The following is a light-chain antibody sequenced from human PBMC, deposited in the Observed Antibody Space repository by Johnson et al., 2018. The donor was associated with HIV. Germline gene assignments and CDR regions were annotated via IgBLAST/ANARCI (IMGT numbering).Light chain of an antibody. Sequence: HSVLTQPPSVSAAPGQKVTISCSGSSSNIGNNYVSWFQHLPGTAPKLLIYENNKRPSGIPDRFSGSKSGTSATLAITGLQTGDEADYYCGTWDSSLISNVFGPGTKVTVL. J-gene: IGLJ1*01. CDR3: GTWDSSLISNV. V-gene: IGLV1-51*02. CDR2: ENN. CDR1: SSNIGNNY.